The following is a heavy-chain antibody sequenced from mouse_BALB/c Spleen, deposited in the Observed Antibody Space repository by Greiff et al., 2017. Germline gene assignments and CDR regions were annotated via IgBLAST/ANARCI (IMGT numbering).Heavy chain of an antibody. D-gene: IGHD3-3*01. CDR1: GYTFSSYW. J-gene: IGHJ4*01. CDR3: GRKGLRRYAMDY. Sequence: QVQLQQSGAELMKPGASVKISCKATGYTFSSYWIEWVKQRPGHGLEWIGEILPGSGSTNYNEKLKDKTTLTADTSSNTSYMQLSSLTSEDAAVYYGGRKGLRRYAMDYWGQGTSVTVSA. V-gene: IGHV1-9*01. CDR2: ILPGSGST.